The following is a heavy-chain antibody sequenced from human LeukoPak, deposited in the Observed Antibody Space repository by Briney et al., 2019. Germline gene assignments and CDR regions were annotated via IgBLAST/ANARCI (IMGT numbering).Heavy chain of an antibody. CDR1: GGSVSSGGYY. V-gene: IGHV4-61*08. Sequence: PSETLSLTCTVSGGSVSSGGYYWSWIRQPPGKGREWIGEINHSGSTNYNPSLKSRVTISVDTSKNQFSLKLSSVTAADTAVYYCARARSYYYGSGSYYNSPEPTKYYFDYWGQGTLVTVSS. D-gene: IGHD3-10*01. CDR3: ARARSYYYGSGSYYNSPEPTKYYFDY. J-gene: IGHJ4*02. CDR2: INHSGST.